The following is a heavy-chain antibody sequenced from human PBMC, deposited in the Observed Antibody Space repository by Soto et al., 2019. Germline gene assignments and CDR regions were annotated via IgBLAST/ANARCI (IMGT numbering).Heavy chain of an antibody. V-gene: IGHV6-1*01. CDR2: TYYRSKWYN. CDR1: GDSVSSNSAA. CDR3: ARDPSIAALAGGHYFDY. D-gene: IGHD6-6*01. J-gene: IGHJ4*02. Sequence: PSQTLSLTCAISGDSVSSNSAAWNWIRQSPSRGLEWLGRTYYRSKWYNDYAVSVKSRITINPDTSKNQFSLQLNSVTPEDTAVYYCARDPSIAALAGGHYFDYWGQGTLVTVSS.